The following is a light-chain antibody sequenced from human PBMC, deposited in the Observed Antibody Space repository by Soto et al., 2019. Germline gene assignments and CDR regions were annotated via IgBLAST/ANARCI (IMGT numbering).Light chain of an antibody. CDR2: AAS. CDR1: QCISSY. CDR3: QQYDNPPLT. Sequence: IQLTQSPASLSASVGDRVTITCRAGQCISSYLAWYQQKPGKAPKLLVYAASTLQSGVPSRFSGSGSGTDFTFTISSLQPEDIATYYCQQYDNPPLTFGPGTKVDIK. J-gene: IGKJ3*01. V-gene: IGKV1-9*01.